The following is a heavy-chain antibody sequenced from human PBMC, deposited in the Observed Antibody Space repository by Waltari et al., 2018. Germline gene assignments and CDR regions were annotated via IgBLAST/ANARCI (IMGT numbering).Heavy chain of an antibody. J-gene: IGHJ5*01. CDR2: VDYMGST. CDR3: ARRMGYRSSWYGWTFDS. D-gene: IGHD6-13*01. Sequence: QVQLQESGPGLVKPSETLSLTCTVSGGSLSSYPWRWIRESPGKGLEWIGYVDYMGSTNYNPYLKSRVTISVNTSKNQFSLMVNSVTAADTAIYYCARRMGYRSSWYGWTFDSWGQGTLVTVSS. CDR1: GGSLSSYP. V-gene: IGHV4-59*01.